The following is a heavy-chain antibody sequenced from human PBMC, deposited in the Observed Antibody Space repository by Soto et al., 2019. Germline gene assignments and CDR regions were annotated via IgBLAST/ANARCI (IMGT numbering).Heavy chain of an antibody. CDR3: VRRNSYSVYDF. J-gene: IGHJ4*02. CDR2: IYPSGSA. Sequence: SETLSLTCSVSGGSMSGHAWVCIRQAAGKGLEWIGHIYPSGSARYNPTLRSRVTMSLDSSNNHLFLNLTSATTADTAVYYCVRRNSYSVYDFWGRGTMVTVSS. D-gene: IGHD5-12*01. V-gene: IGHV4-4*07. CDR1: GGSMSGHA.